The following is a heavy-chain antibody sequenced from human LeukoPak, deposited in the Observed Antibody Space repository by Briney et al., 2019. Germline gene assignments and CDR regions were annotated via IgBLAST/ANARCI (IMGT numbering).Heavy chain of an antibody. Sequence: ASVKVSCKASGGTFTSYGISWVRQAPGQGLEWMGWISAYNGNTNYAQKLQGRVTMTTDTSTSTAYMELRSLRSDDTAVYYRARDNPRWGATAFDIWGQGTMVTVSS. D-gene: IGHD1-26*01. V-gene: IGHV1-18*01. CDR2: ISAYNGNT. J-gene: IGHJ3*02. CDR1: GGTFTSYG. CDR3: ARDNPRWGATAFDI.